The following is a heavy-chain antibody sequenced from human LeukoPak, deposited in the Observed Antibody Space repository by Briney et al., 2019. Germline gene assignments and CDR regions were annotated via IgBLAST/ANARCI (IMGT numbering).Heavy chain of an antibody. CDR1: GFSFSSYW. Sequence: GGSLRLSCAASGFSFSSYWMHWVRQAPGTGLVWVSRIKSDGSTTNYADFVKGRFTISRDNAKKSLYLQMNSLRAEDTAVYYCARDPGGSSSTCFDPWGQGTLVTVSS. D-gene: IGHD6-6*01. V-gene: IGHV3-74*01. J-gene: IGHJ5*02. CDR2: IKSDGSTT. CDR3: ARDPGGSSSTCFDP.